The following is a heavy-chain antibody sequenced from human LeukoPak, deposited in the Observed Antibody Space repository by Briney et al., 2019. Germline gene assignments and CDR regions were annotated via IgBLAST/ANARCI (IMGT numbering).Heavy chain of an antibody. CDR2: LYYGGTT. CDR1: GDSIRSASYY. D-gene: IGHD3-10*01. CDR3: VRHGPWFGNLFDY. J-gene: IGHJ4*02. Sequence: SETLSLTCTVSGDSIRSASYYWGWLRRPPGKGLEWIGSLYYGGTTYYTPSLKSRVTISVDTSKNQVSLKLASVTAADTAVYYCVRHGPWFGNLFDYWGQGALVTVSS. V-gene: IGHV4-39*01.